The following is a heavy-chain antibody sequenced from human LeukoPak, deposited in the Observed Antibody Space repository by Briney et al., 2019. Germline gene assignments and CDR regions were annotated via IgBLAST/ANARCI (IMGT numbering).Heavy chain of an antibody. J-gene: IGHJ4*02. Sequence: GGSLRLSCAASGFTFSSYGMHWVRQAPGKGLEWVAVISYDGSNKYYADSVKGRFTISRDNSKNTLYLQMNSLRAEDTAVYYCARATIGDPYDYWGQGTLVTVSS. CDR1: GFTFSSYG. CDR2: ISYDGSNK. CDR3: ARATIGDPYDY. D-gene: IGHD2-21*01. V-gene: IGHV3-30*03.